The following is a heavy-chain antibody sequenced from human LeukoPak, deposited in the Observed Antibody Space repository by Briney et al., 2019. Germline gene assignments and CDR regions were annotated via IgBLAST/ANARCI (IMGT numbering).Heavy chain of an antibody. D-gene: IGHD3-22*01. CDR3: ARVHVNSGYYFGDAFDI. CDR2: IYHSGST. J-gene: IGHJ3*02. CDR1: GGSISNYY. V-gene: IGHV4-59*08. Sequence: SETLSLTCSVSGGSISNYYWSWIRQPPGKGLEWIANIYHSGSTYYNPSLKSRVTISVDTSKNQFSLKLSSVTAADTAIYYCARVHVNSGYYFGDAFDIWGQGTMVTVSS.